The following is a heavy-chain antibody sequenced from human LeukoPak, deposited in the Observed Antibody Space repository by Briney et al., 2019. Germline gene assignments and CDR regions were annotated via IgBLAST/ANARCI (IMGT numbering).Heavy chain of an antibody. CDR1: GFTFSSYA. CDR2: ISGSGGST. J-gene: IGHJ5*02. D-gene: IGHD5-12*01. CDR3: AKGSGYDYFWFDP. V-gene: IGHV3-23*01. Sequence: QPGGSLRLSCAASGFTFSSYAMSWVRQAPGKGLEWVSAISGSGGSTYYADSMKGRFTIYRDNRKNTMYLQMNSLRAEDTAVYYCAKGSGYDYFWFDPWGQGTLVTVSS.